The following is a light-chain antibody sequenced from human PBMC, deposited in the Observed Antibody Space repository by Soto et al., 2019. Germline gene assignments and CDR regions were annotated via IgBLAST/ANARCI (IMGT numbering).Light chain of an antibody. CDR2: TSS. J-gene: IGKJ4*01. CDR3: QQDNSFPLT. Sequence: DIQMTQSPSSVSASVGDRVTITCRASQGISSLLAWYQQKPGKAPNRLIHTSSSLQSGVPSRFSGSGSGTDFTLTISSLQPEDFATYYCQQDNSFPLTFGGGTKVEIK. V-gene: IGKV1-12*01. CDR1: QGISSL.